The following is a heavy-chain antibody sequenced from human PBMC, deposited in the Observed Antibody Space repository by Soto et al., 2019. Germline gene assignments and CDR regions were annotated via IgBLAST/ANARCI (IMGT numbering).Heavy chain of an antibody. CDR2: FYPSGSA. CDR3: ARDRGRYCPTSSCPKGSYYGVDV. CDR1: VDSISSYY. V-gene: IGHV4-4*07. D-gene: IGHD2-8*01. Sequence: QVQLQESGPGLVKPSETLSLTCTVSVDSISSYYWSRIRQTAGKGLEWIGRFYPSGSANYNPSFTSRVTMSVDTSKNKCSLKLSSVTAADTAVYYCARDRGRYCPTSSCPKGSYYGVDVWGQGTTVTVSS. J-gene: IGHJ6*02.